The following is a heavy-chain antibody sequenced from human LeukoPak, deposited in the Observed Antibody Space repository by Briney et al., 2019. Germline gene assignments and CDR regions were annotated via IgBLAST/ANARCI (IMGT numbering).Heavy chain of an antibody. V-gene: IGHV4-34*01. CDR2: INHSGST. Sequence: SETLSLTCAVYGGSFSDYYWSWIRQPPGKGLEWIGEINHSGSTNYNPSLKSRVTISVDTSKSQFSLKLSSVTAADTAVYYCARFVANWNPGGMDVWGQGTTVIVSS. J-gene: IGHJ6*02. D-gene: IGHD1-20*01. CDR3: ARFVANWNPGGMDV. CDR1: GGSFSDYY.